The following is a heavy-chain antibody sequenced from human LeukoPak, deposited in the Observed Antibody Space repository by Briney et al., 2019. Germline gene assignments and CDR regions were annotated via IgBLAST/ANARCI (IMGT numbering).Heavy chain of an antibody. CDR2: SSSSDDGK. Sequence: GGSLRLSCAASGLSLNSYAISWVRQVPGKGLEWVSASSSSDDGKWYADSVRGRFTISRDTSKNTVYLQMNSLRAEDTAVYYCAKDGKYSSGWYQWFDPWGQGTLVTVSS. D-gene: IGHD6-19*01. CDR1: GLSLNSYA. V-gene: IGHV3-23*01. J-gene: IGHJ5*02. CDR3: AKDGKYSSGWYQWFDP.